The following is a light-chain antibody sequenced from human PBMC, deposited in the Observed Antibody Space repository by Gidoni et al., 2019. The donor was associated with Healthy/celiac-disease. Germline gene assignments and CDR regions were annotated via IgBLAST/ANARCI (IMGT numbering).Light chain of an antibody. CDR2: AAS. J-gene: IGKJ4*01. CDR1: QSIISY. V-gene: IGKV1-39*01. CDR3: QQSYSTPXXLX. Sequence: DIQMTQSPSSLSASVGDRVTITCRASQSIISYLNWYQQKPGKAPKLLIYAASSLQSGVPSRFSGSGSGTEFTFTISSLQPEDFATYYCQQSYSTPXXLXXXGXTKVEX.